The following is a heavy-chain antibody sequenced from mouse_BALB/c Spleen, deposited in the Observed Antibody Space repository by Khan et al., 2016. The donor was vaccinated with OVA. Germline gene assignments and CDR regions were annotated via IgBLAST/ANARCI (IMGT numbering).Heavy chain of an antibody. J-gene: IGHJ4*01. V-gene: IGHV5-15*02. CDR1: GFTFTAYG. Sequence: VQLKESGPGLVQPAESLTLSCTASGFTFTAYGVAWVRQPPGKGLEWVAFISSYAYSTYYADTVTSRFTISRDNAKNTLYLEMSRLRSEDTASYYGDCGWAMDYWGQGTSVTVSS. CDR2: ISSYAYST. CDR3: DCGWAMDY. D-gene: IGHD1-1*02.